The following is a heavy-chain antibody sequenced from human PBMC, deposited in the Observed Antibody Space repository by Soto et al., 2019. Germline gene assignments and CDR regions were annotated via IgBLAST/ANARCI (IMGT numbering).Heavy chain of an antibody. Sequence: NPSETLSLTCTVSGGSIRSYYWSWIRQPPGKGLEWIGYIYYSGSTNYNPSLKSRVTISVDTSKNQFSLKLSSVTAADTAVYYCARGQVVAAQHWGQGTXVTVSS. J-gene: IGHJ4*02. CDR1: GGSIRSYY. CDR2: IYYSGST. CDR3: ARGQVVAAQH. V-gene: IGHV4-59*12. D-gene: IGHD2-15*01.